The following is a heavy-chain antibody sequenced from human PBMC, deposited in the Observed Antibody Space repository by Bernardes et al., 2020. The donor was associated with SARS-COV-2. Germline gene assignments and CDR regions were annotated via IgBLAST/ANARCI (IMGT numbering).Heavy chain of an antibody. CDR3: ARNPLRRPPGWFDP. J-gene: IGHJ5*02. D-gene: IGHD3-10*01. Sequence: SETLSLTCTVSGGSISSYYWSWIRQPAGKGLEWIGRIYTSGSTNYNPSLKSRVTMSVDTSKNQFSLKLSSVTAADTAVYYCARNPLRRPPGWFDPWGQGTLVTVSS. CDR2: IYTSGST. CDR1: GGSISSYY. V-gene: IGHV4-4*07.